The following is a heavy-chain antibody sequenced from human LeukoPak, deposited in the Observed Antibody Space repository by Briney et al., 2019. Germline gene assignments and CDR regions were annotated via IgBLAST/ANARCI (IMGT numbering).Heavy chain of an antibody. D-gene: IGHD3-3*01. V-gene: IGHV4-34*01. CDR2: INHSGGT. CDR3: ARGNYDFWSGYYSQPYYYGMDV. CDR1: GGSFSGYY. J-gene: IGHJ6*02. Sequence: PSETLSLTCAVYGGSFSGYYWSWIRQPPGKGLEWIGEINHSGGTNYNPSLKSRVTISVDTSKNQFSLKLSSVTAADTAVYYCARGNYDFWSGYYSQPYYYGMDVWGQGTTVTVSS.